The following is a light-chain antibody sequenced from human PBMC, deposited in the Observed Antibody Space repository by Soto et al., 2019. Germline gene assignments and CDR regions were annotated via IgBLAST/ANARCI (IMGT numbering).Light chain of an antibody. CDR3: LQDYSFTLT. V-gene: IGKV1-6*01. CDR1: QGSRND. CDR2: AVS. J-gene: IGKJ4*01. Sequence: IQRTQSPSSLSASVGDRVTITCRASQGSRNDVGWYQKKPGKDPKLLIYAVSSLQSGVPSRFSGSGSGTDFILTISRLQTEDFATYECLQDYSFTLTFGGGTKVDIK.